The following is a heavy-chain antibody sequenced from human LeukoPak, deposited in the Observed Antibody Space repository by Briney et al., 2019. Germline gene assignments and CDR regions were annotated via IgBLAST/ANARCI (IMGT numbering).Heavy chain of an antibody. J-gene: IGHJ4*02. CDR3: AKAKSHHYYDSSGYFNGNFDY. V-gene: IGHV3-48*02. CDR2: IRSDSSTK. Sequence: GGSLRLSCAGSGFSISNYGMNWVRQAPGKGLEWLSYIRSDSSTKYYADSVEGRFTISRDNAQNSLYLQMNSLRDEDSGVYYCAKAKSHHYYDSSGYFNGNFDYWGQGTLVTVSS. CDR1: GFSISNYG. D-gene: IGHD3-22*01.